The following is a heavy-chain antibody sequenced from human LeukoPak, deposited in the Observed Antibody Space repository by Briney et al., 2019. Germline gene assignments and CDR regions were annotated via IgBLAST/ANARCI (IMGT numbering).Heavy chain of an antibody. CDR1: GFTFSSCS. D-gene: IGHD6-25*01. V-gene: IGHV3-48*02. Sequence: GGSLRLSCVASGFTFSSCSMNWVRQAPGKGLEWVSYISSGGNTIYYADSVKGRFTISRDNAKNSLYLQVNSLRDEDTAVYYCASHGDSGYWGQGTLVTVSS. CDR2: ISSGGNTI. J-gene: IGHJ4*02. CDR3: ASHGDSGY.